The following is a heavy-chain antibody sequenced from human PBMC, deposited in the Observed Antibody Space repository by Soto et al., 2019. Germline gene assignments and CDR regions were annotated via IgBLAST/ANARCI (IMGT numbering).Heavy chain of an antibody. CDR2: IYHNGRT. D-gene: IGHD6-19*01. Sequence: QVQLQESGPGLMKPSGTLSLTCAVSGGSISANWWSWVRQPPGKGLEWIGEIYHNGRTNYNPSLKNRVTMSVDKSQNYFSLNLNSVTAADTAVYYCAGHIAVSGTRGFDFCGQGTLVTVSS. V-gene: IGHV4-4*02. CDR3: AGHIAVSGTRGFDF. CDR1: GGSISANW. J-gene: IGHJ4*02.